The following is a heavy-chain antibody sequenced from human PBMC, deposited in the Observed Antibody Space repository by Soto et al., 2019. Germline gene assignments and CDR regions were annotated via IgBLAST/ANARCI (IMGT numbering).Heavy chain of an antibody. D-gene: IGHD2-2*01. CDR1: GGSFSGYY. V-gene: IGHV4-34*01. CDR2: INHSGST. Sequence: SETLSLTCAVYGGSFSGYYWSWIRQPPGKGLEWIGEINHSGSTNYNPSLKSRVTISVDTSKNQFSLKLSSVTAADTAVYYCARGKFYCSSTSCYQNKGFGTLGILDYWGQGTLVTVSS. J-gene: IGHJ4*02. CDR3: ARGKFYCSSTSCYQNKGFGTLGILDY.